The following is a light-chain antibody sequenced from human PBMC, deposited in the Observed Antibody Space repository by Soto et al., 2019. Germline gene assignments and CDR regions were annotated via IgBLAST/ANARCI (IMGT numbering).Light chain of an antibody. CDR3: QQYGSSGT. Sequence: EIVLTQSPATLSLSPGERATLSCRASQNVANYLDWYQQKPGQAPRLLIYESSNRATGIAARFSGSGSGTDFTLTISRLEPEDFAVYYCQQYGSSGTFGQGTKVEIK. V-gene: IGKV3-11*01. CDR2: ESS. J-gene: IGKJ1*01. CDR1: QNVANY.